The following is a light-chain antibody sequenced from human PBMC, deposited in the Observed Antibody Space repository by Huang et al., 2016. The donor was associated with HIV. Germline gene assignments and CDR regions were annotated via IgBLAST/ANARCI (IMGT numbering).Light chain of an antibody. J-gene: IGKJ2*03. Sequence: AIRLTQSPSSLSASTGDRVTITCRASQGISSYLAWYQQKPGKAPKLLISSAYILQSGVPSRFSGSGFVTDFTLTISSLQSEDLGTSHCQQYYTYPHSFGQGTKLEIK. CDR1: QGISSY. CDR3: QQYYTYPHS. CDR2: SAY. V-gene: IGKV1-8*01.